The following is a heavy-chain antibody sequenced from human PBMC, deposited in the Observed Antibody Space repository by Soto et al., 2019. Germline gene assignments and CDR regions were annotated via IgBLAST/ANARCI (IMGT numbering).Heavy chain of an antibody. V-gene: IGHV3-74*01. J-gene: IGHJ4*02. CDR3: AGEAGWTNDY. CDR1: GFTFSTYK. CDR2: ITGDGSST. Sequence: GGSLRLSCAASGFTFSTYKMHWVRQGPGEGLVWVSRITGDGSSTNYADSVRGRFTISRDNAKNILYLQMNSLRVDDTAVYYCAGEAGWTNDYSGQGTMDTVSS. D-gene: IGHD6-19*01.